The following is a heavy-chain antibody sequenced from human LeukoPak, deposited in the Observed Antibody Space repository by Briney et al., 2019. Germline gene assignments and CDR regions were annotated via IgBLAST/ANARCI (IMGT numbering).Heavy chain of an antibody. V-gene: IGHV3-49*04. J-gene: IGHJ4*02. D-gene: IGHD3-16*01. CDR3: TREGRGSDAFDY. CDR1: GFTFGDYT. CDR2: ISSKAYGGNT. Sequence: GGSLRLSCTASGFTFGDYTMSWVRQAPGKGLEWVGFISSKAYGGNTEYAASVKGRFTISRDDSTRIAYLQMNSLKTEDTAVYYCTREGRGSDAFDYWGQGTLVTVSS.